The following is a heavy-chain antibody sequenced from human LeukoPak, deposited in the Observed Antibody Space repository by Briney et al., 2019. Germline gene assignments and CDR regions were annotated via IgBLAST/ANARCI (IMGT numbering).Heavy chain of an antibody. V-gene: IGHV4-34*01. CDR3: ARDGELFCSSTSCYMGGVRPNWFDP. CDR2: INHSGST. J-gene: IGHJ5*02. D-gene: IGHD2-2*02. CDR1: GGSFSGYY. Sequence: SETLSLTCAVYGGSFSGYYWSWIRQPPGKGLEWIGEINHSGSTNYNPSLKSRVTISVDTSKNQFSLKLSSVTAADTAVYYCARDGELFCSSTSCYMGGVRPNWFDPWGQGTLVTVSS.